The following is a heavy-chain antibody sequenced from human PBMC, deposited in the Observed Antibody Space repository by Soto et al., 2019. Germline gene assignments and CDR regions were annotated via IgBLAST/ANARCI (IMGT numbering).Heavy chain of an antibody. Sequence: GGSLRLSCAASGFTFSNAWMSWVRQAPGKGLEWVGRIKSKTDGGTTDYAAPVKGRFTISRDDSKNTLYLQMNSLKTEDTAVYYCTTERSGVCYDMVCYYGMDVWGQGTTVTVSS. J-gene: IGHJ6*02. D-gene: IGHD2-8*01. CDR2: IKSKTDGGTT. CDR3: TTERSGVCYDMVCYYGMDV. V-gene: IGHV3-15*01. CDR1: GFTFSNAW.